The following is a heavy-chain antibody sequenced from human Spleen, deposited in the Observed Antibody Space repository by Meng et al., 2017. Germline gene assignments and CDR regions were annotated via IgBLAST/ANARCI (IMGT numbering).Heavy chain of an antibody. CDR3: ARPGEYHYFAD. D-gene: IGHD2/OR15-2a*01. V-gene: IGHV3-33*01. CDR1: GFAFSAYG. Sequence: GESLKISCAASGFAFSAYGMHWVRQGPGKGLEWVALLWYDGTNTFYSDSVKGRFTISRDSSKNTLYLQMNSLRAEDSAVYYCARPGEYHYFADWGQGTLVTVSS. CDR2: LWYDGTNT. J-gene: IGHJ4*02.